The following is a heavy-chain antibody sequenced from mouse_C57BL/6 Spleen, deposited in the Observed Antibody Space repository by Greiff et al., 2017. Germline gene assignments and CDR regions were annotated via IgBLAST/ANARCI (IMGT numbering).Heavy chain of an antibody. CDR3: ATVNWEADY. D-gene: IGHD4-1*01. J-gene: IGHJ2*01. CDR1: GYSITSGYY. CDR2: ISYDGSN. Sequence: VQLKESGPGLVKPSQSLSLTCSVTGYSITSGYYWNWIRQFPGNKLEWMGYISYDGSNNYNPSLKNRISITRDTSKNQFFLKLNSVTTEDTATYYCATVNWEADYWGQGTTLTVSS. V-gene: IGHV3-6*01.